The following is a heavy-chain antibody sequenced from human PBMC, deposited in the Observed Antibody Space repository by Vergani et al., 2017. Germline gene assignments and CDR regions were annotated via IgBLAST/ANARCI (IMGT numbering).Heavy chain of an antibody. J-gene: IGHJ4*02. CDR3: AKDILVGATFVQGGDFDY. CDR1: GFTFDDYA. V-gene: IGHV3-9*01. Sequence: EVQLVESGGGLVQPGRSLRLSCAASGFTFDDYAMHWVRQAPGKGLEWVSGISWNSGSIGYADSVKGRFTISRDNAKNSLYLQMNSLRAEDTALYYCAKDILVGATFVQGGDFDYWGQGTLVTVSS. CDR2: ISWNSGSI. D-gene: IGHD1-26*01.